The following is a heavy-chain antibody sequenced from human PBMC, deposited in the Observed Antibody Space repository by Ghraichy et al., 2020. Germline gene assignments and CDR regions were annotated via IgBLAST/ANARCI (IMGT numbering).Heavy chain of an antibody. Sequence: SETLSLTCTVSGDSISDYYWTWLRQLAGKGLEWIGRIYSTGTTNYNPSLKSRVTMSLDTSEKQFSLKLRSVTAADTAVYYCARDLGGSGMDCWCQGTLVTVSS. CDR1: GDSISDYY. V-gene: IGHV4-4*07. D-gene: IGHD1-26*01. CDR2: IYSTGTT. J-gene: IGHJ4*02. CDR3: ARDLGGSGMDC.